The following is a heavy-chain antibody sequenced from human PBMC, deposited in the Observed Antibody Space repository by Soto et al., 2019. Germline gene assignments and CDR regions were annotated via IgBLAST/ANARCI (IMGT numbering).Heavy chain of an antibody. D-gene: IGHD3-3*01. V-gene: IGHV4-39*07. CDR2: INHSGST. J-gene: IGHJ4*02. CDR3: ARGPPYLYDFWSGSRPASLYYFDN. CDR1: GGSISSSSYY. Sequence: SETLSLTCTVSGGSISSSSYYWSWIRQPPGKGLEWIGEINHSGSTNYNPSLKSRVTISVDTSKNQFSLKLSSVTAADKAVFFCARGPPYLYDFWSGSRPASLYYFDNWGQGTQVTVSS.